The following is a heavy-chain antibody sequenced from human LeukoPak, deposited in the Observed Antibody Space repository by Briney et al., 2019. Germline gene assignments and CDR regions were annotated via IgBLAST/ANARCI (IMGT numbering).Heavy chain of an antibody. Sequence: GGSLRLSCAASGFTFSSYGMHWVRQAPGKGLEGVAFIRYDGSNKYYADSVKGRFTISRDNSKNTLYLQMNSLRAEDTAVYYCAKGYYDSSGYYDDLDYWGQGTLVTVSS. V-gene: IGHV3-30*02. CDR3: AKGYYDSSGYYDDLDY. J-gene: IGHJ4*02. CDR2: IRYDGSNK. D-gene: IGHD3-22*01. CDR1: GFTFSSYG.